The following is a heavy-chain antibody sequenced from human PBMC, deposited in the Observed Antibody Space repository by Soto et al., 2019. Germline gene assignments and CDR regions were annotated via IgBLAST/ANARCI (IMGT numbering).Heavy chain of an antibody. CDR3: AKDQSNYYYGTDV. J-gene: IGHJ6*01. V-gene: IGHV3-30*18. Sequence: QVQLVESGGGVVQPGRSLRLSCAASGFTFSSYGMHWVRQAPGKGLEWVAVISSDGTYKFYSDFVKGRFTISRENSMDTLYLQMDSLRAEDMAVYYCAKDQSNYYYGTDVW. CDR1: GFTFSSYG. CDR2: ISSDGTYK.